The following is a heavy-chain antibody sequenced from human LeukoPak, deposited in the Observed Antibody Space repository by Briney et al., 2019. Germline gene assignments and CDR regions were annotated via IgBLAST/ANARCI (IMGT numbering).Heavy chain of an antibody. J-gene: IGHJ6*02. CDR2: INHSGST. V-gene: IGHV4-34*01. CDR1: GGSFSGYY. Sequence: SETLSLTCAVYGGSFSGYYWSWIRQPPGKGLEWIGEINHSGSTNYNPSLKSRVTISVDTSKNQFSLKLSSVTAADTAVYYCATRGYGSYYYYYGMDVWGQGTTVTVSS. D-gene: IGHD1-1*01. CDR3: ATRGYGSYYYYYGMDV.